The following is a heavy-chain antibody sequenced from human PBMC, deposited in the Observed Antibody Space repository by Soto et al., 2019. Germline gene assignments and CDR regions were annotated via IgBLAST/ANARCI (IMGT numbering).Heavy chain of an antibody. CDR1: GGSFSGYY. D-gene: IGHD2-15*01. CDR2: INHSGST. J-gene: IGHJ4*02. CDR3: ASFPLVVAATRADY. V-gene: IGHV4-34*01. Sequence: KPSETLSLTCAVYGGSFSGYYWSWIRQPPGKGLEWIGEINHSGSTNYNPSLKSRVTISVDTSKNQFSLKLSSVTAADTAVYYCASFPLVVAATRADYWGQGTLVTVSS.